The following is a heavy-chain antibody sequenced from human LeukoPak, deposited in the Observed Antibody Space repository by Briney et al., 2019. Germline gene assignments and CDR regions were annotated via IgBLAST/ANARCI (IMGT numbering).Heavy chain of an antibody. V-gene: IGHV3-48*03. J-gene: IGHJ6*02. CDR2: INDSGRTK. CDR3: VIEPPPWLEQPTDYGLDV. D-gene: IGHD1/OR15-1a*01. CDR1: GFIFSRYE. Sequence: GGSLRLSCAASGFIFSRYEMNWVRQAPGKGLEWLSQINDSGRTKYYADSVKGRFTISRDNAKNSLFLQMSSLRAEDTAVYYCVIEPPPWLEQPTDYGLDVWGQGTTVTVSS.